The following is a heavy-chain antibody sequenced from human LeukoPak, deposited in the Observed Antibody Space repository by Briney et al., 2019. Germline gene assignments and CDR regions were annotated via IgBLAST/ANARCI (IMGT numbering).Heavy chain of an antibody. CDR3: AKDMWDFWSGYSGAFDI. V-gene: IGHV3-9*01. J-gene: IGHJ3*02. D-gene: IGHD3-3*01. Sequence: GGSLRLSCAASGFTFDDYAMHWVRQAPGEGLEWVSGISWNSGSIGYADSVKGRFTISRDNAKNSLYLQMNSLRAEDTALYYCAKDMWDFWSGYSGAFDIWGQGTMVTVSS. CDR1: GFTFDDYA. CDR2: ISWNSGSI.